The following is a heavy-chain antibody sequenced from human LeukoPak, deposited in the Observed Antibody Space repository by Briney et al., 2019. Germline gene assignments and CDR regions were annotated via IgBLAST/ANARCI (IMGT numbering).Heavy chain of an antibody. V-gene: IGHV3-23*01. D-gene: IGHD3-3*01. Sequence: GGSLRLSCAASGFTFSSYAMSWVRQAPGKGLEWVSAISGSGGSAYYADSVKGRFTISRDNSKNTLYLQMNSLRAEDTAVYYCAKATIFGVGKDAFDIWGQGTMATVSS. CDR1: GFTFSSYA. J-gene: IGHJ3*02. CDR3: AKATIFGVGKDAFDI. CDR2: ISGSGGSA.